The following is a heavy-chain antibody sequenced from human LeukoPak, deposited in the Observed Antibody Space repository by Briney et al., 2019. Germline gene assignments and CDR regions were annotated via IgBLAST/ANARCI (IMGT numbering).Heavy chain of an antibody. J-gene: IGHJ4*02. CDR3: AKAEDNYYDSSGYYQYFDY. CDR2: ISGSGGST. D-gene: IGHD3-22*01. CDR1: GFTFSSYA. Sequence: GSLRLSCAASGFTFSSYAMSWVRQAPGKGLEWVSAISGSGGSTYYADSVKGRFTISRDNSKNTLYLQMNSLRAEDTAVYYCAKAEDNYYDSSGYYQYFDYWGQGTLVTVSS. V-gene: IGHV3-23*01.